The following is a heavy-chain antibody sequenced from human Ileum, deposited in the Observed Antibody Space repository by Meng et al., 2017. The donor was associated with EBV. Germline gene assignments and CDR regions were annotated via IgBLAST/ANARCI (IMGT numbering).Heavy chain of an antibody. Sequence: QVQLVQSGSELQKPXXXXKVSCQAAGYTFTSSSMNWVRHAPGQGLEWMGWININTGNPTYAQGFTGRFVFSLDTSVSTAYLQIDSLKADDTAVYYCARGNGWRFDYWGQGTLVTVSS. J-gene: IGHJ4*02. CDR2: ININTGNP. CDR1: GYTFTSSS. CDR3: ARGNGWRFDY. D-gene: IGHD6-19*01. V-gene: IGHV7-4-1*01.